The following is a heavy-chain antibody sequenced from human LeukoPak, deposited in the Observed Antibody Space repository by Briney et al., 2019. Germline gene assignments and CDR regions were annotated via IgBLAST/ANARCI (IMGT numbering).Heavy chain of an antibody. V-gene: IGHV3-30*03. J-gene: IGHJ6*03. Sequence: PGRCLRLSCAPSGFIFSSYGTHWVRQAPGKGLEWVAVILYVVSNNYYADSMKGRFTISRDNSKNTLYLQMNSLTAEDTAVYYCARVHCSSTSCPQAYYYYYYMDVWGKGTTVTVSS. CDR1: GFIFSSYG. CDR2: ILYVVSNN. CDR3: ARVHCSSTSCPQAYYYYYYMDV. D-gene: IGHD2-2*01.